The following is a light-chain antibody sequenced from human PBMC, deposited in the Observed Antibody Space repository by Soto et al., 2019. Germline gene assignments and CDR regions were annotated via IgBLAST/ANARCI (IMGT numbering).Light chain of an antibody. V-gene: IGKV3-11*01. CDR2: DAS. CDR3: QQRSNWIT. J-gene: IGKJ5*01. Sequence: EIVLTQSPVTLSLSPGERATLSCRASQSVNNFLAWYQQKPGQAPRLLIYDASNRATGIPARFSGSGSGTDFTLTISSLEPEDSALYYCQQRSNWITFGQGTRLEIK. CDR1: QSVNNF.